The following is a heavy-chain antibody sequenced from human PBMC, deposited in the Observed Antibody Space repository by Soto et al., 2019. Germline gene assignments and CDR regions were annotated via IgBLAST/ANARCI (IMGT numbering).Heavy chain of an antibody. J-gene: IGHJ4*02. Sequence: EGQMLESGGGLVQPGGSLRLSCATSGFTFSTFALSWVRQAPGKGLEWVAAISGSGGNTHYADSVKGRFTISRDNTKSPLYVQMTSLRAEDAAVYYCAPPLLQSVNDFEYWGQGTLVTVSS. CDR3: APPLLQSVNDFEY. V-gene: IGHV3-23*01. D-gene: IGHD4-4*01. CDR1: GFTFSTFA. CDR2: ISGSGGNT.